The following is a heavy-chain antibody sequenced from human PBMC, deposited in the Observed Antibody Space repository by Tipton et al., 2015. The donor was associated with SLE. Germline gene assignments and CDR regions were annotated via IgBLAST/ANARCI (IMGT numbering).Heavy chain of an antibody. J-gene: IGHJ3*02. CDR2: MNLDGTEK. D-gene: IGHD2-2*01. CDR1: GFTFYTYW. CDR3: TREAHATFDI. Sequence: SLRLSCAASGFTFYTYWMSWVRQAPGKGPGRVATMNLDGTEKFYVGSVKGRFTISRDNAKNSLYLQLNSLRPEDTAVYYCTREAHATFDIWGQGTMVIVSS. V-gene: IGHV3-7*01.